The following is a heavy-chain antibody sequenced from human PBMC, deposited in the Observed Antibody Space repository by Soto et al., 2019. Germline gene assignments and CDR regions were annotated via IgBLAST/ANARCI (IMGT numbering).Heavy chain of an antibody. Sequence: ASVNVSCKASGYTFTENEIHWLRRAPGQRLEWMGRIAPKSGDTNFAPTYQGRVTMTRDTSTNTVYMEVNRLSAEDTAVYYCARLTETATTFVYWGQGTPVTVSS. D-gene: IGHD1-1*01. J-gene: IGHJ4*02. V-gene: IGHV1-2*02. CDR3: ARLTETATTFVY. CDR1: GYTFTENE. CDR2: IAPKSGDT.